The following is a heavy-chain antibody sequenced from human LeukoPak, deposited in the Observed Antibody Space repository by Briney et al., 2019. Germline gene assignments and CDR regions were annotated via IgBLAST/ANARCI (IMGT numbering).Heavy chain of an antibody. V-gene: IGHV3-21*01. CDR1: GFTFSSYS. CDR3: ARDQNDYTSRNRMSAFHV. D-gene: IGHD4-11*01. Sequence: GGSLRLSCAASGFTFSSYSMNWVRQAPGKGLEWVSSISSSSSYIYYADSVKGRFTISRDNAKNSLSLQLDSLRVEDTAIYYCARDQNDYTSRNRMSAFHVWGQGTVVTVSS. CDR2: ISSSSSYI. J-gene: IGHJ3*01.